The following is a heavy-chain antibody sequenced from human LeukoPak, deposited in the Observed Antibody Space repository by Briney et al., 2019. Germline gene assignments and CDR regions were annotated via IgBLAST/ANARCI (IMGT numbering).Heavy chain of an antibody. CDR3: VTDLIRGFY. D-gene: IGHD3-10*01. V-gene: IGHV4-39*01. J-gene: IGHJ4*02. Sequence: SETLSLTCTVSGGSISSSSYYWGWIRQPPGKGLEWIGSIYYSGNTYYNSSLKSRVTISVDTSKNQFSLKLNSVTAADTAVYFCVTDLIRGFYWGQGTLVIVSS. CDR2: IYYSGNT. CDR1: GGSISSSSYY.